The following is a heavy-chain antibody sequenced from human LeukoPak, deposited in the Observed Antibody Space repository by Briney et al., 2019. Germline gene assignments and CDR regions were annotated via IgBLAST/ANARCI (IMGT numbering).Heavy chain of an antibody. J-gene: IGHJ4*02. CDR2: IYYSGST. CDR1: GGSISSYY. D-gene: IGHD6-19*01. CDR3: ARGRGSGWHTLPRY. Sequence: SETLSLTCTVSGGSISSYYWSWIRQPPGKGLEWIGYIYYSGSTNYNPSLKSRVTISVDTSKNQFSLKLSSVTAADTAVYYCARGRGSGWHTLPRYWGQGTLVTVSS. V-gene: IGHV4-59*12.